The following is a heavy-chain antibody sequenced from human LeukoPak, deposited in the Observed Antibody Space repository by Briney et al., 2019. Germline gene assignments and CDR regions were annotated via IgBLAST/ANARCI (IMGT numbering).Heavy chain of an antibody. J-gene: IGHJ2*01. CDR1: GGTFGSYV. D-gene: IGHD5-18*01. CDR2: IIPIFGTA. CDR3: AKEGDTALVTGYFDL. Sequence: SVKVSCKASGGTFGSYVISWVRQAPGQGLEWMEGIIPIFGTAHYAQKFQGRLTITADESTSTVYMEMSSLRSEDTAMYYCAKEGDTALVTGYFDLWGRGTLVTVSA. V-gene: IGHV1-69*13.